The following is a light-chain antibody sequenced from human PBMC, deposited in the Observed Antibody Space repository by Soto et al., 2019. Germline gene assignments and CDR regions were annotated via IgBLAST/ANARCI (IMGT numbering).Light chain of an antibody. J-gene: IGKJ2*01. Sequence: DIQMTQSPSTLSASVGDRVTITCRASQSIRSWLAWYQQKPGKVPKLLVYDASTLESGVPSRFSGSGSGTEFTLTISGLQPDDFATYYCQVYNGNFGQGTKVDIK. V-gene: IGKV1-5*01. CDR2: DAS. CDR3: QVYNGN. CDR1: QSIRSW.